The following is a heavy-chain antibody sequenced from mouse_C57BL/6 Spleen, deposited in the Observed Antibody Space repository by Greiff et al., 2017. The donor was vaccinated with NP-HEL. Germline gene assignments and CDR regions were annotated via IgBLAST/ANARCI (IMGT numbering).Heavy chain of an antibody. J-gene: IGHJ1*03. V-gene: IGHV5-17*01. CDR3: ARQGNVNWYFDV. CDR1: GFTFSDYG. CDR2: ISSGSSTI. Sequence: EVKLMESGGGLVKPGGSLKLSCAASGFTFSDYGMHWVRQAPEKGLEWVAYISSGSSTIYYADTVKGRFTISRDNAKNTLFLQMTSLRSEDTAMYYCARQGNVNWYFDVWGTGTTVTVSS.